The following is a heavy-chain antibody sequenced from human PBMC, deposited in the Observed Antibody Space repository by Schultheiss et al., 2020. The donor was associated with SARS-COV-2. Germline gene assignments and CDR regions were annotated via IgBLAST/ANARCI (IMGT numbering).Heavy chain of an antibody. J-gene: IGHJ5*02. CDR3: ARNWQGSPNWFDP. V-gene: IGHV4-39*07. D-gene: IGHD3-10*01. CDR1: GGSISSSSYY. CDR2: IYYSGST. Sequence: SETLSLTCTVSGGSISSSSYYWGWIRQPPGKGLEWIGSIYYSGSTNYNPSLKSRVTISVDTSKNQFSLKLSSVTAADTAVYYCARNWQGSPNWFDPWGQGTLVTVSS.